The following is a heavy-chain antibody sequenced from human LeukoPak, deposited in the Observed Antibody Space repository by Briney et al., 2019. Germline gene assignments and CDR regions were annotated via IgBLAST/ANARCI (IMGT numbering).Heavy chain of an antibody. Sequence: ASVKVSCKASGYTFTGYYMHWVRQAPGQGLEWMGIINPSGGSTSYAQKFQGRVTMTRDMSTSTVYMELSSLRPEDTAVYYCAREPKGYMVRGGYYYYMDVWGKGTTVTVSS. J-gene: IGHJ6*03. CDR3: AREPKGYMVRGGYYYYMDV. D-gene: IGHD3-10*01. V-gene: IGHV1-46*01. CDR2: INPSGGST. CDR1: GYTFTGYY.